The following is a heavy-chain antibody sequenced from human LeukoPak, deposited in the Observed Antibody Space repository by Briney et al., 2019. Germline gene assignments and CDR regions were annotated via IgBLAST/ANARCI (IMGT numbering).Heavy chain of an antibody. Sequence: WVSAISGSGGSTYYADSVKGRFTISRDNSKNTLYLQMNSLRAEDTAVYYCAKDLNRGHDYWGQGTLVTVSS. CDR3: AKDLNRGHDY. D-gene: IGHD2/OR15-2a*01. V-gene: IGHV3-23*01. J-gene: IGHJ4*02. CDR2: ISGSGGST.